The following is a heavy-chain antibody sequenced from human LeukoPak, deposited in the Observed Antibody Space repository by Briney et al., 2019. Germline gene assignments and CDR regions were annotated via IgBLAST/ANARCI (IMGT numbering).Heavy chain of an antibody. Sequence: SETLSLTCSVSGGSISIYYWTWIRQPAGKGLEWIGRINTSGTTNYNPSLKSRVTMSIDTSKNQFSLKLSSVTAADTAVYYCARDEANFYPTVGWFDPWGQGTLVTVSS. CDR3: ARDEANFYPTVGWFDP. D-gene: IGHD2/OR15-2a*01. V-gene: IGHV4-4*07. CDR1: GGSISIYY. J-gene: IGHJ5*02. CDR2: INTSGTT.